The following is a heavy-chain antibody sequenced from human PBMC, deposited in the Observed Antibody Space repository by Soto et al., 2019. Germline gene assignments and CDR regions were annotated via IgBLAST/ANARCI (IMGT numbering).Heavy chain of an antibody. CDR2: IYYSGST. D-gene: IGHD3-22*01. V-gene: IGHV4-39*07. J-gene: IGHJ4*02. Sequence: PSETLSLTCTVSGGSISSSSYYWGWIRQPPGKGLEWIGSIYYSGSTYYNPSLKSRVTISVDTSKNQFSLKLSSVTAADTAVYYCARNYYDSRELDYWGQGTLVTVSS. CDR1: GGSISSSSYY. CDR3: ARNYYDSRELDY.